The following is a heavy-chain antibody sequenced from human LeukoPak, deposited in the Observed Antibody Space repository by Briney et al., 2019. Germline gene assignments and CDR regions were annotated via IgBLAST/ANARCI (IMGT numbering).Heavy chain of an antibody. CDR2: INHSGST. CDR3: ARAPGGYSGYDFDY. Sequence: SETLSLTCAVYGGSFSGYYWSWIRQPPGKGLEWIGEINHSGSTNYNPSLKSRVTISVDTSKNQFSLKLSSVTAADTAVYYCARAPGGYSGYDFDYWGQGTLVTVSS. D-gene: IGHD5-12*01. J-gene: IGHJ4*02. CDR1: GGSFSGYY. V-gene: IGHV4-34*01.